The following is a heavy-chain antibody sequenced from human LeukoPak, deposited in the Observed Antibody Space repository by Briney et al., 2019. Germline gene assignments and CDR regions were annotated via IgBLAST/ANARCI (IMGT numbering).Heavy chain of an antibody. CDR1: GFTFSSSA. Sequence: GGSLRLSCAASGFTFSSSAMSWVRQVPGKGLEWVSGISASGGSTSYADSVKGRFTVSRDNPKNTLYLQMNSLRAEDTAVYYCAKQRDYYDSSGYYRGYYFDYWGQGTLVTVSS. V-gene: IGHV3-23*01. CDR2: ISASGGST. D-gene: IGHD3-22*01. CDR3: AKQRDYYDSSGYYRGYYFDY. J-gene: IGHJ4*02.